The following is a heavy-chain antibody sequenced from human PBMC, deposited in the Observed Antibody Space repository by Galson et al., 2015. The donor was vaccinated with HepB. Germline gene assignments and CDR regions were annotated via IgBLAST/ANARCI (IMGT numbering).Heavy chain of an antibody. D-gene: IGHD2-15*01. CDR1: GYTFTSYA. V-gene: IGHV1-3*01. CDR2: INAGNGNT. Sequence: SVKVSCKASGYTFTSYAMHWVRQAPGQRLEWMGWINAGNGNTKYSQKFQGRVTITRDTSASTAYMELSSLGSEDTAVYYCARDRVVVVAATHWFDPWGQGTLVTVSS. J-gene: IGHJ5*02. CDR3: ARDRVVVVAATHWFDP.